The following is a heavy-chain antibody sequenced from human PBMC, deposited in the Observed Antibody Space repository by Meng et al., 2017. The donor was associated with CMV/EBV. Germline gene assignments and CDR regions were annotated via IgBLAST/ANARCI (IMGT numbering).Heavy chain of an antibody. Sequence: VQSVQSVDEMKEPGAIAKVACRTSGFTFSHYCVHWVREAPGQGLEWMGWVNSNNDATNYARKFQGRVSMTRDTSISTAHMELSRLMSDETAVYYCVRSSGWSLFDYWGQGTLVTVSS. D-gene: IGHD6-19*01. V-gene: IGHV1-2*02. CDR3: VRSSGWSLFDY. CDR1: GFTFSHYC. CDR2: VNSNNDAT. J-gene: IGHJ4*02.